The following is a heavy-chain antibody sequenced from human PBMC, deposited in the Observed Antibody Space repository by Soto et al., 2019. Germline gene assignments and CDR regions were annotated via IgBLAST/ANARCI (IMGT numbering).Heavy chain of an antibody. Sequence: PSETLSLTCTVSGGSISRYYWSWIRQPPGKGLEWIGYIYYSGSTNYNPSLKSRVTISVDTSKNQFSLKLSSVTAADTAVYYCARAHLSHWFDPWGQGTLVTVS. V-gene: IGHV4-59*01. CDR2: IYYSGST. CDR1: GGSISRYY. J-gene: IGHJ5*02. D-gene: IGHD3-16*01. CDR3: ARAHLSHWFDP.